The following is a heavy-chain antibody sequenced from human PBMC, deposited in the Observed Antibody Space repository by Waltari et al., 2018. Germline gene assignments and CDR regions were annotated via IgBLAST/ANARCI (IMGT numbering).Heavy chain of an antibody. CDR3: ATGDIKSLPRAWRAFDI. Sequence: QFQLVQSGAEVKKPGASVTVSCKVSGYTLTELSMHWVRQAPGKGLEWMGGFDPEDGETIYAQKFQGRVTMTEDTSTDTAYMELSSLRSEDTAVYYCATGDIKSLPRAWRAFDIWGQGTMVTVSS. CDR1: GYTLTELS. V-gene: IGHV1-24*01. CDR2: FDPEDGET. D-gene: IGHD2-15*01. J-gene: IGHJ3*02.